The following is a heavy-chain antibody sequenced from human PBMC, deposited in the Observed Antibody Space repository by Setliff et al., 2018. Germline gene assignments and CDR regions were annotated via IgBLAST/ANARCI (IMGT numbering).Heavy chain of an antibody. V-gene: IGHV1-2*04. D-gene: IGHD2-15*01. CDR3: SRERSRRHCYGGSCDFYYYGLDV. Sequence: WASVKVSCKSSGYIFTDYYIHWVRQAPGQGLEWMGWINPDSGDANYGPNFQGWVTMTRDTSIDTAYLDLSRLKSDDTAVYYCSRERSRRHCYGGSCDFYYYGLDVWGQGTTVTVYS. CDR2: INPDSGDA. CDR1: GYIFTDYY. J-gene: IGHJ6*02.